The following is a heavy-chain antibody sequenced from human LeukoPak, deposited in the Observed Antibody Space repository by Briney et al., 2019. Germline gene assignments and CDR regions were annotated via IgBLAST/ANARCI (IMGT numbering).Heavy chain of an antibody. D-gene: IGHD4-17*01. Sequence: PGGSLRLSCAASGFTLNNYAMNWVRQAPGKGLEWVSVITSSGSTYYADSVKGRFTISRDNSKNTLYLQMNSLRAEDTAIYYCAEDLYGDYDFDCWGRGTLVTVSS. CDR2: ITSSGST. CDR1: GFTLNNYA. V-gene: IGHV3-23*01. CDR3: AEDLYGDYDFDC. J-gene: IGHJ4*02.